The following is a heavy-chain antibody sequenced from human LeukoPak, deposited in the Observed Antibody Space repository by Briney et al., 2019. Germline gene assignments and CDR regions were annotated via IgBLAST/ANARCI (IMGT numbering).Heavy chain of an antibody. J-gene: IGHJ4*02. CDR1: GFTFSDYY. CDR3: ARTAVAGSYYFDY. D-gene: IGHD6-19*01. Sequence: GGSLRLSCAASGFTFSDYYMSWIRQAPGKGLEWVSYISSSGSTIYYADSVKGRFTISRDNAKNSLYLQMNSLRAVDTAVYYCARTAVAGSYYFDYWGQGTLVTVSS. CDR2: ISSSGSTI. V-gene: IGHV3-11*01.